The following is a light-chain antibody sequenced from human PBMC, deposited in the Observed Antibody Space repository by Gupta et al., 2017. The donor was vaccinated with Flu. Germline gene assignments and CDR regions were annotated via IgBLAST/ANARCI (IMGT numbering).Light chain of an antibody. CDR2: KAS. CDR1: KSLVYSDGDSD. J-gene: IGKJ1*01. Sequence: DAVMTQSPLSLPVTLGQPASISCRSSKSLVYSDGDSDVSWFHQRPGQAPRRLSYKASNRDSGVPDRISGSGSGTXFTLTIXRLEAEDVGVYYCRQSKRWGWTFGXGTKVEI. CDR3: RQSKRWGWT. V-gene: IGKV2-30*01.